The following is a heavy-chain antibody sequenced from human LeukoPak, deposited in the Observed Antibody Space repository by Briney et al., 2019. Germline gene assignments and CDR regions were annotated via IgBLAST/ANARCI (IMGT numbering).Heavy chain of an antibody. CDR2: ISAYNGNT. CDR1: GYTFTSYG. Sequence: ASVKVSCKASGYTFTSYGISWVRQAPGQGLEWMGWISAYNGNTNYAQKLQVRVTMTTDTSTSTAYMELRRLRSDVSAVNYCARGGYNVPFFDYWGQGTLVSASS. CDR3: ARGGYNVPFFDY. V-gene: IGHV1-18*01. D-gene: IGHD5-24*01. J-gene: IGHJ4*02.